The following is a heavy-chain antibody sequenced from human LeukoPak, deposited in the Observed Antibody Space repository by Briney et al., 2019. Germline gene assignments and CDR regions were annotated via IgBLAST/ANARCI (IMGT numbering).Heavy chain of an antibody. CDR3: AKGFREVSGSFFDY. D-gene: IGHD3-10*01. CDR1: GFTFSNHV. CDR2: ISGGGDTT. Sequence: GGSLRLSCAASGFTFSNHVMSWVRQAPGKGLQWVSSISGGGDTTYYEDSVKGRFTISRDNSKSTLYLQMNTLRVEDTAVYYCAKGFREVSGSFFDYWGQGTLVTVSS. J-gene: IGHJ4*02. V-gene: IGHV3-23*01.